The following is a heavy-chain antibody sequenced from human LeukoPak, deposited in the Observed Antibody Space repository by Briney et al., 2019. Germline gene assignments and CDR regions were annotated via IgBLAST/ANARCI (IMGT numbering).Heavy chain of an antibody. J-gene: IGHJ5*02. D-gene: IGHD5-24*01. Sequence: SVKVSCKASGYTFTGYYMHWVRQAPGQGLEWMGGIIPIFGTANYAQKFQGRVTITADESTSTAYMELSSLRSEDTAVYYCASRRDGDNSNSWGQGTRVIVSS. CDR3: ASRRDGDNSNS. CDR2: IIPIFGTA. CDR1: GYTFTGYY. V-gene: IGHV1-69*13.